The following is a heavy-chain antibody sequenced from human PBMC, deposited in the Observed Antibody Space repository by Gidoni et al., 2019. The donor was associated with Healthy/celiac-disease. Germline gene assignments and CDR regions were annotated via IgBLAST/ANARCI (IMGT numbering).Heavy chain of an antibody. J-gene: IGHJ6*02. V-gene: IGHV1-69*01. CDR1: GGTFSRYA. CDR3: ARGPPRYYDFWSGYYRAYYYGMDV. D-gene: IGHD3-3*01. Sequence: QVQLVQSGAEVKKPGSSVKVSCKASGGTFSRYAISWVRQAPGQGLEWMGGIIPIFGTANYAQKFQGRVTITADESTSTAYMELSSLRSEDTAVYYWARGPPRYYDFWSGYYRAYYYGMDVWGQGTTVTVSS. CDR2: IIPIFGTA.